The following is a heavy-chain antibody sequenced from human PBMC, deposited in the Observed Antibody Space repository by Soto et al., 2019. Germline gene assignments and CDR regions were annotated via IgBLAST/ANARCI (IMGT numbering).Heavy chain of an antibody. CDR1: GFTFSSYD. D-gene: IGHD3-3*01. CDR2: IGTAGDT. CDR3: ARDYDLGGLDV. Sequence: EVQLVESGGGLVQPGGSLRLSCAASGFTFSSYDMHWVRQATGKGLEWVSAIGTAGDTYYPGSVKGRFTISRENAKNSLYLQMNSLRAEDTAMYYCARDYDLGGLDVWGQGTTVTVSS. J-gene: IGHJ6*02. V-gene: IGHV3-13*01.